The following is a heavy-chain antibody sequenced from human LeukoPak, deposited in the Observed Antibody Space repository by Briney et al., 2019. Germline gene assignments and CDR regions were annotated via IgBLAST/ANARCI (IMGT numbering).Heavy chain of an antibody. V-gene: IGHV3-30*03. Sequence: GGSLRLSCAASGFTLSNYGMHWVRQAPGKGLKWVAVISYDGSNKYYADSVKGRFTISRDNSKNTLYLQMNSLRAEDTAVYYCAGWSASAKRYWGQGTLVTVSS. CDR2: ISYDGSNK. CDR3: AGWSASAKRY. D-gene: IGHD3-3*01. CDR1: GFTLSNYG. J-gene: IGHJ4*02.